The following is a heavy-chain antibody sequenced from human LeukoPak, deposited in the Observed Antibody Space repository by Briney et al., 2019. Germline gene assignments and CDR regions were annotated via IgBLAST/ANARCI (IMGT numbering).Heavy chain of an antibody. CDR1: GFTFSDYY. D-gene: IGHD2-2*01. CDR3: ARDRRIVVVQGGYYYYYYYMDV. J-gene: IGHJ6*03. Sequence: GGSLRLSCAASGFTFSDYYMSWIRQAPGKGLEWVSYISSSGSTIYYADSVKGRFTISRDNAKNSLYLQMNSLRAEDTAVYYCARDRRIVVVQGGYYYYYYYMDVWGKGTTVTVSS. V-gene: IGHV3-11*01. CDR2: ISSSGSTI.